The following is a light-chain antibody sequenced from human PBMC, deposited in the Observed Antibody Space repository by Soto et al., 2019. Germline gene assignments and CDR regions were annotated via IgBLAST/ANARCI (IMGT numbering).Light chain of an antibody. CDR1: QSMGRS. V-gene: IGKV1-5*03. CDR3: QQYYSYPSIT. Sequence: DIQMTQYPSTLCASVEDRGTGTCRASQSMGRSLAWYHHQPGKPPKLLIYQASSLEGGVPSRFRGSGSEREFTLTISSLQPEDFATYYCQQYYSYPSITFGQGTRLEI. CDR2: QAS. J-gene: IGKJ5*01.